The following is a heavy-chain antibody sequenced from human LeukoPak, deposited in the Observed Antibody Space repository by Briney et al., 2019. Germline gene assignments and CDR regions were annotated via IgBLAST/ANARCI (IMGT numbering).Heavy chain of an antibody. CDR2: IYYSGST. D-gene: IGHD3-22*01. CDR3: ARPLSDYYDSSGYYQPPYFDY. CDR1: GGSISISSYY. J-gene: IGHJ4*02. Sequence: SETLSLTCTVSGGSISISSYYWGWIRQPPGKGLEWIVSIYYSGSTYYNPSLKSRVTISVDTSKNQFSLKLSSVTAADTAVYYCARPLSDYYDSSGYYQPPYFDYWGQGTLVSVSS. V-gene: IGHV4-39*01.